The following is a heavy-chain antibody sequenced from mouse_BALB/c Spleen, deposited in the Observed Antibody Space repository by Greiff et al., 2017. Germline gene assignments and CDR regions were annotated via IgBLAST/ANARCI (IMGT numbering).Heavy chain of an antibody. CDR2: IWWDDDK. D-gene: IGHD2-14*01. Sequence: QVTLKESGPGILQPSQTLSLTCSSGFSLSTSGMGVGWIRQPSGKGLEWLAHIWWDDDKRYNPALKSRLTISKDTSSNQVFLKIASVDTADTATYYCARMRYDVGTDYWGQGTTLTVSS. CDR1: GFSLSTSGMG. V-gene: IGHV8-8*01. CDR3: ARMRYDVGTDY. J-gene: IGHJ2*01.